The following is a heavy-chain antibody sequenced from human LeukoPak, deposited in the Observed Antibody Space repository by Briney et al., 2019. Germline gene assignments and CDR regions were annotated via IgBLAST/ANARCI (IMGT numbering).Heavy chain of an antibody. J-gene: IGHJ4*02. V-gene: IGHV3-23*01. D-gene: IGHD7-27*01. CDR3: AKGWGSQSFFDY. CDR2: VTGSGGNT. Sequence: PGGSLRLSCVVSGFTFSNYAMSWVRQAPGKGLEWVSGVTGSGGNTYYADSVKGRFTLSRDNSKNTLDLQMNSLRAEDTAVHYCAKGWGSQSFFDYWGQGALVTVSS. CDR1: GFTFSNYA.